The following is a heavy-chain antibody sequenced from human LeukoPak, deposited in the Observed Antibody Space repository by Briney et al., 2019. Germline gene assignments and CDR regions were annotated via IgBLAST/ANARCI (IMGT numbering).Heavy chain of an antibody. V-gene: IGHV4-39*02. CDR3: ARHYYDNTGYYYLDY. J-gene: IGHJ4*02. CDR2: MYYSGST. CDR1: GGAVTGSTYY. Sequence: KSSETLSLSCNVSGGAVTGSTYYWAWIRQPPGKGLEWIGSMYYSGSTFYTPSLKSRATISVDTSKNHFSLKLTSVTAADTATYYCARHYYDNTGYYYLDYWGQGTLVTVSS. D-gene: IGHD3-22*01.